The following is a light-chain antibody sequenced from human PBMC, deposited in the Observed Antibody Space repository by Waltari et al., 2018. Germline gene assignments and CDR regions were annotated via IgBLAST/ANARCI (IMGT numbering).Light chain of an antibody. CDR1: QSLVHMDGNTY. CDR3: LQSTQFPWT. V-gene: IGKV2-24*01. Sequence: DIVMTQTPLSSPVTLGQPASISCRSSQSLVHMDGNTYLSWFHRRPVQPPRLLFYKIFNRCSGVPDRFSASGSGTDFTLQISRVDAEDVGIYYCLQSTQFPWTFGQGTSVEI. CDR2: KIF. J-gene: IGKJ1*01.